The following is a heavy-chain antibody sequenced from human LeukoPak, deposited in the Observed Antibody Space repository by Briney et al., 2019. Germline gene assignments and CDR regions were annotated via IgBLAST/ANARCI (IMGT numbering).Heavy chain of an antibody. Sequence: SETLSLTCTVSGGSISSYYWSWIRQPPGKGLEWIGYIYYSGSTNYNPSLKSRVTISVDTSKNQFSLKLSPVTAADTAVYYCARGDYYYDSSGYWFDAFDIWGQGTMVTVSS. CDR1: GGSISSYY. CDR3: ARGDYYYDSSGYWFDAFDI. D-gene: IGHD3-22*01. CDR2: IYYSGST. V-gene: IGHV4-59*08. J-gene: IGHJ3*02.